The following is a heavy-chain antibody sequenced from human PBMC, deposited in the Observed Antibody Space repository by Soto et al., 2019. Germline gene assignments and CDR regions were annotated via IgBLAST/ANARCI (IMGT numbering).Heavy chain of an antibody. V-gene: IGHV4-59*01. CDR3: ARAILRGPREYYFGMDV. CDR1: GGSISSYY. Sequence: ASETLSLTCTVYGGSISSYYWTWIRQPTGPGLEWIASFYYTGSADYNPSLKSRITGSVASSRTQFSLRLRSVNTADADVYYCARAILRGPREYYFGMDVWGQGATVTVSS. J-gene: IGHJ6*02. CDR2: FYYTGSA. D-gene: IGHD3-10*01.